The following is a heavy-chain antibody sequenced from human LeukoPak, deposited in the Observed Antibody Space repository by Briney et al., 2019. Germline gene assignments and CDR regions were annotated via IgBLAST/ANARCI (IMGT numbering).Heavy chain of an antibody. CDR3: ARGPVVADYYYGMDV. CDR1: GFTFSSYW. V-gene: IGHV3-7*01. Sequence: GGSLRLSCAASGFTFSSYWMSWVRQAPGKGLEWVANIKQDGSEKYYVDSVKGRFTISRDNAKNSLYLQMNSLRAEDTAVYYCARGPVVADYYYGMDVWGQGTTVTVSS. J-gene: IGHJ6*02. CDR2: IKQDGSEK. D-gene: IGHD2-15*01.